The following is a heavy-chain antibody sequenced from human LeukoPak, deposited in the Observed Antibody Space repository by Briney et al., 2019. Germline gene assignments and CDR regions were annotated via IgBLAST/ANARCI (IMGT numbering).Heavy chain of an antibody. D-gene: IGHD5-18*01. J-gene: IGHJ5*02. V-gene: IGHV4-39*07. Sequence: SETLSLTCTVSGGSISSSSYYWSWIRQPPGKGLEWIGEINHSGSTNYNPSLKSRVTISVDTSKNQFSLKLSSVTAADTAVYYCARGGYSYPWSYKYNWFDPWGQGTLVTVSS. CDR2: INHSGST. CDR3: ARGGYSYPWSYKYNWFDP. CDR1: GGSISSSSYY.